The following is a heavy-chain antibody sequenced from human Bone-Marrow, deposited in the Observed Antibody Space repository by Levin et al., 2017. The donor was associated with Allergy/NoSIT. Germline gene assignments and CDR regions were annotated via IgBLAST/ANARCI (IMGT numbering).Heavy chain of an antibody. CDR2: INHSGST. CDR1: GGSFSGYY. J-gene: IGHJ4*02. Sequence: PSETLSLTCAVYGGSFSGYYWSWIRQPPGKGLEWIGEINHSGSTNYNPSLKSRVTISVDTSKNQFSLKLSSVTAADTAVYYCARVRGWEGSGHWGQGTLVTVSS. CDR3: ARVRGWEGSGH. D-gene: IGHD3-10*01. V-gene: IGHV4-34*01.